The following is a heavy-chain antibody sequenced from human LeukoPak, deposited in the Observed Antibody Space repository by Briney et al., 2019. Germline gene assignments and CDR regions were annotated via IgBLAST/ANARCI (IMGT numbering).Heavy chain of an antibody. J-gene: IGHJ4*02. CDR3: AGAVGATFIDY. Sequence: PGGSLRLSCAASGFTFEDYAMHWVRQAPGKGLGWVSLINWDGDTIYYADSVRGRFTISRHNSKNSLYLQMNSLRVEDTALYYCAGAVGATFIDYWGQGTLVTVSS. V-gene: IGHV3-43D*03. CDR1: GFTFEDYA. D-gene: IGHD1-26*01. CDR2: INWDGDTI.